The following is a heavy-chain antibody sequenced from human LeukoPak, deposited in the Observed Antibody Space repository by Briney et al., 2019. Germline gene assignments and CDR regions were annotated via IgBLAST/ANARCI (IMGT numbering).Heavy chain of an antibody. CDR2: IYYSGST. J-gene: IGHJ4*02. Sequence: PSETLSLTCTVSGGPISSYYWSWIRHPPGKGLEWIGYIYYSGSTNYNPSLKSRVTISVDTSKNQFSLKLSSVTAADTAVYYCARDGYGYSSSWYDYWGQGTLVTVSS. D-gene: IGHD6-13*01. CDR1: GGPISSYY. CDR3: ARDGYGYSSSWYDY. V-gene: IGHV4-59*01.